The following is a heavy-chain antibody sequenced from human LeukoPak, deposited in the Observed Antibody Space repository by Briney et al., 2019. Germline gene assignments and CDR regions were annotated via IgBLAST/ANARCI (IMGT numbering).Heavy chain of an antibody. CDR2: ISYDGSNK. V-gene: IGHV3-30*18. J-gene: IGHJ4*02. Sequence: GGSLRLSCAASGFTFSSYGMHWVRQAPGKGLEWVAVISYDGSNKYYADSVKGRFTISRDNSKNTLYLQMNSLRAEDTAVYYCAKDWALYDSSGYYPGGWGQGTLVTVSS. CDR3: AKDWALYDSSGYYPGG. CDR1: GFTFSSYG. D-gene: IGHD3-22*01.